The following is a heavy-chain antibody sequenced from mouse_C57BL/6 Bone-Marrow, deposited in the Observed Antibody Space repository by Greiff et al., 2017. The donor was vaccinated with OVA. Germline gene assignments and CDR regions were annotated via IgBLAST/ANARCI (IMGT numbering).Heavy chain of an antibody. CDR1: GYTFTSYG. Sequence: VKLQQSGAELARPGASVKLSCKASGYTFTSYGISWVKQRTGQGLEWIGEIYPRSGNTYYNEKFKGKATLTADKSSSTAYMELRSLTSEDSAVYFCARWLPCYWDFDVWGTGTTVTVSS. CDR3: ARWLPCYWDFDV. D-gene: IGHD2-2*01. CDR2: IYPRSGNT. J-gene: IGHJ1*03. V-gene: IGHV1-81*01.